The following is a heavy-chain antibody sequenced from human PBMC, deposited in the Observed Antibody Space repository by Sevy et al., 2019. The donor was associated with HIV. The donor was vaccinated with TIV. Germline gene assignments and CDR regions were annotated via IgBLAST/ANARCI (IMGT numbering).Heavy chain of an antibody. CDR2: ISGSSGTI. D-gene: IGHD3-22*01. CDR3: ARVVLYYDANYCDF. CDR1: GFSFSQYS. J-gene: IGHJ4*02. Sequence: GGSLRLSCAASGFSFSQYSMNWVRQAPGNGLEWLSYISGSSGTIYDAGSVKGRFTISRDNAKNSVYLQMNSLRDEDSAVYYCARVVLYYDANYCDFWGQGALVTVSS. V-gene: IGHV3-48*02.